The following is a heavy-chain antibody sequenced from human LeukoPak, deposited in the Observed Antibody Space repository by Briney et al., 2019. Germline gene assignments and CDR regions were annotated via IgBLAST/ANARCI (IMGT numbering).Heavy chain of an antibody. CDR2: ISAYNGNT. CDR1: GGTFSSYA. CDR3: ARARWVGATFDY. D-gene: IGHD1-26*01. J-gene: IGHJ4*02. Sequence: GSSVKVSCKASGGTFSSYAISWVRQAPGQGLEWMGWISAYNGNTNYAQKLQGRVTMTTDTSTSTAYMELRSLRSDDTAVYYCARARWVGATFDYWGQGTLVTVSS. V-gene: IGHV1-18*01.